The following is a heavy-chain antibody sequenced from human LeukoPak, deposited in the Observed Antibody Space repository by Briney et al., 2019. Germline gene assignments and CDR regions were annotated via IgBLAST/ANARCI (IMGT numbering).Heavy chain of an antibody. J-gene: IGHJ6*04. CDR3: AELGITMIGGV. CDR2: VLWHGGST. D-gene: IGHD3-10*02. Sequence: GGSLRLSCAASGFTFDDYGMSWVRQAPGKGLEWVSGVLWHGGSTGYADSVKGRFTISRDNAKNSLYLQMNSLRAEDTAVYYCAELGITMIGGVWGKGTTVTISS. CDR1: GFTFDDYG. V-gene: IGHV3-20*04.